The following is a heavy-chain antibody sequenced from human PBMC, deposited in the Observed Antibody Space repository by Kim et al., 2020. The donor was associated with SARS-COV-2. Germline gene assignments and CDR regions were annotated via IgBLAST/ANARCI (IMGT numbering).Heavy chain of an antibody. CDR1: GFTFSSYG. J-gene: IGHJ4*02. Sequence: GGSLRLSCAASGFTFSSYGMHWVRQAPGKGLEWVAVIWYDGSNKYYADSVKGRFTISRDNSKNTLYLQMNSLRAEDTAVYYCAKDSRQLDISLVAYWGQGALVTVSS. D-gene: IGHD6-6*01. CDR3: AKDSRQLDISLVAY. V-gene: IGHV3-33*06. CDR2: IWYDGSNK.